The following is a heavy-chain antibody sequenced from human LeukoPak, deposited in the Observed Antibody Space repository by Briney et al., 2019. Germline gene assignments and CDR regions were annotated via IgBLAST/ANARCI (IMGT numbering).Heavy chain of an antibody. CDR2: VHDTGST. Sequence: SETLSLTCIVSGSSVSTFYWRWLRQSPGTGLECIGFVHDTGSTAYNPSLKRRVPISLGTAKNRLSLMLTSVTAADTAMYYCARGSTDVDWYLDVWGRGTLVTVSS. J-gene: IGHJ2*01. V-gene: IGHV4-59*02. CDR3: ARGSTDVDWYLDV. D-gene: IGHD1-26*01. CDR1: GSSVSTFY.